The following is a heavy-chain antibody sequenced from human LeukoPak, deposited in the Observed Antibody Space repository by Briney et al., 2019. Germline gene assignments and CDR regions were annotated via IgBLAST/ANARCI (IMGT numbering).Heavy chain of an antibody. CDR3: ARGHGPYYDFWSGQGCFQH. J-gene: IGHJ1*01. Sequence: ASVKVSCKASGYTFTSYGISWVRQAPGQGLEWMGWISAYNGNTNYAQKLQGRVTMTTDTSTSTAYMELRSLRSDDTAVYYCARGHGPYYDFWSGQGCFQHWGQGTLVTVSP. D-gene: IGHD3-3*01. CDR1: GYTFTSYG. V-gene: IGHV1-18*01. CDR2: ISAYNGNT.